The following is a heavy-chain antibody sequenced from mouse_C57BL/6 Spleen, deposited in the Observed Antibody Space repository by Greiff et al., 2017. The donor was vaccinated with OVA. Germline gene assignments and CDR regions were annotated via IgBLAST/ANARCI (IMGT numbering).Heavy chain of an antibody. CDR3: AMRYYYAMDY. J-gene: IGHJ4*01. V-gene: IGHV1-74*01. CDR2: IHPSDSDP. Sequence: QVQLQQPGAELVKPGASVKVSCKASGYTFTSYWMHWVKQRPGQGLEWIGRIHPSDSDPNYNQQFKGKATLTVDKSSSTAYMPLSSLTSEDSAVDCCAMRYYYAMDYWGQGTSVTVSS. CDR1: GYTFTSYW.